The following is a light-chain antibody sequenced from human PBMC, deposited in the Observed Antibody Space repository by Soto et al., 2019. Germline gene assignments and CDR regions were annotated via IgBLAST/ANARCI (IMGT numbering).Light chain of an antibody. CDR3: QQSYSTLPT. V-gene: IGKV1-39*01. CDR2: AAS. Sequence: DIQMTQSPSSLSASVGDRVTITCRASQSISSYLNWYQQKPGKAPKLLIYAASSLQSGVPSRFSGSGSGTDFTLNISSLQPEDFATYSCQQSYSTLPTFGQGTKVQIK. J-gene: IGKJ1*01. CDR1: QSISSY.